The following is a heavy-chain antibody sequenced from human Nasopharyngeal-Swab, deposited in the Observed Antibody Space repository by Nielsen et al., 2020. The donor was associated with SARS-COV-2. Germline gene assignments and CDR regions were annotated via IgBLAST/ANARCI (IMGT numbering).Heavy chain of an antibody. J-gene: IGHJ4*02. V-gene: IGHV4-4*07. D-gene: IGHD3-10*01. CDR2: INSSGST. CDR1: GGSISSYY. Sequence: SETLSLTCTVSGGSISSYYWSWIRQPAGKGLEWIGEINSSGSTNYNPSLKSRVTMSVDTSKNQFSLKMTSVTAADTAVYYCSKDYDGSLGWDDYWGQGTVVTVSS. CDR3: SKDYDGSLGWDDY.